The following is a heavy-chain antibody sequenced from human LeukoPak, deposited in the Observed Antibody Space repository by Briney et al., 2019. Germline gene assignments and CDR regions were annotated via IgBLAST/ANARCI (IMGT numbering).Heavy chain of an antibody. D-gene: IGHD1-26*01. Sequence: ASVKVSCKASGYTFTSYGISWVRQAPGQGLEWMGIINPSGGSTSYAQKFQGRVTMTRDTSTSTVYMELSSLRSEDTAVYYCARDNSARWAGMDVWGHRTTVTVSS. CDR2: INPSGGST. CDR3: ARDNSARWAGMDV. CDR1: GYTFTSYG. J-gene: IGHJ6*02. V-gene: IGHV1-46*01.